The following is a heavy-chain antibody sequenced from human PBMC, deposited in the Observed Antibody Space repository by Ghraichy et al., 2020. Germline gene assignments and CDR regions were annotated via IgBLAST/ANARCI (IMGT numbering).Heavy chain of an antibody. CDR3: AATPGSGYDTFDY. V-gene: IGHV4-4*07. D-gene: IGHD5-12*01. J-gene: IGHJ4*02. Sequence: GSLRLSCTVSGGSISSYYWTWIRQPAGKGLEWIGRIYSSGSTNYNPSLKSRVTMSVDTSKNQFSLKLSSVTAADPAVYYCAATPGSGYDTFDYWGQGTLVTVSS. CDR1: GGSISSYY. CDR2: IYSSGST.